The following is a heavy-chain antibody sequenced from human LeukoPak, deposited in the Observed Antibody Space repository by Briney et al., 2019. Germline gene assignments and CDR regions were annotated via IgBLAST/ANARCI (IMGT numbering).Heavy chain of an antibody. CDR1: GFTFSSYE. Sequence: PGGSLRLSCAASGFTFSSYEMNWVRQAPGKGLEWVSYISSSGSTIYYADSVKGRFTISRDNAKNSLYLQMNSLRAEDTAVYYCARDPSERGYSYGAAWGQGTLVTVSS. J-gene: IGHJ5*02. CDR3: ARDPSERGYSYGAA. CDR2: ISSSGSTI. V-gene: IGHV3-48*03. D-gene: IGHD5-18*01.